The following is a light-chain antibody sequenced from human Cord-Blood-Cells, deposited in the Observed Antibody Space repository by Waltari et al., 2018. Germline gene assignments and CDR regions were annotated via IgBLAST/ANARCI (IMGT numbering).Light chain of an antibody. CDR1: SCDVGGYNY. CDR2: EVS. Sequence: QSALTQPASVSGSPGQSITISCTGTSCDVGGYNYVSWYQQHPGNAPNLMVYEVSNRPSGVANRVAGSKAGDTASLTISGRQAEDEADYYCSSYTSSSTLVVGTGTKVTVL. CDR3: SSYTSSSTLV. V-gene: IGLV2-14*01. J-gene: IGLJ1*01.